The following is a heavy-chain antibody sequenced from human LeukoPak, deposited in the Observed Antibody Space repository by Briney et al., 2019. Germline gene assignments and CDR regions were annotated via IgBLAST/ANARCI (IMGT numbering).Heavy chain of an antibody. Sequence: SVKVSCKAPGGTFTSYAISWVRQAPGQGHEWMGRIIPILGIANYAQKFQGRVTITADKSTSTAYMELSSLRSEDTAVYYCARDSDIVVVVAASTYFDYWGQGTLVTVSS. V-gene: IGHV1-69*04. CDR2: IIPILGIA. CDR1: GGTFTSYA. CDR3: ARDSDIVVVVAASTYFDY. J-gene: IGHJ4*02. D-gene: IGHD2-15*01.